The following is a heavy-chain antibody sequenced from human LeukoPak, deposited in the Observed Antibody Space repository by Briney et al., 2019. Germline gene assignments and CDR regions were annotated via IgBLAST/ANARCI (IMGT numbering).Heavy chain of an antibody. CDR1: GFTFSSYA. V-gene: IGHV3-23*01. Sequence: GGSLRLSCAASGFTFSSYAMSCVRQAPGKGLEWVSAISGSGGSTYYADSVKGRFTISRDNSKNTPYLQMNSLRAEDTAVYYCAKDLRYSYAHDYWGQGTLVTVSS. D-gene: IGHD5-18*01. CDR3: AKDLRYSYAHDY. J-gene: IGHJ4*02. CDR2: ISGSGGST.